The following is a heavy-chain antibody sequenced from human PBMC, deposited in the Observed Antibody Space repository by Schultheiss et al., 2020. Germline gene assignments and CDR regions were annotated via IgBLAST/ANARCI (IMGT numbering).Heavy chain of an antibody. V-gene: IGHV4-59*01. CDR3: ARAPGITIFGVVIREQNWFDP. D-gene: IGHD3-3*01. J-gene: IGHJ5*02. CDR2: IYYSGST. Sequence: GSLRLSCTVSGGSISSYYWSWIRQPPGKGLEWIGYIYYSGSTNYNPSLKSRVTISVDTSKNQFSLKLSSVTAADTAVYYCARAPGITIFGVVIREQNWFDPWGQGTLVTVSS. CDR1: GGSISSYY.